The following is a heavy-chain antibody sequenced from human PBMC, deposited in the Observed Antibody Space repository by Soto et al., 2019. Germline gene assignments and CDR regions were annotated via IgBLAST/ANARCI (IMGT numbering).Heavy chain of an antibody. Sequence: QVQLQESGPGLVKPSETLSLTCSVSGGSFTGDYWSWIRQPAGKGLEWIGRVFGNGGGSPIYNTSLKSRVTISVDTSKTQYSLKLSSVTAADTAVYYCARDLPPYDRRRPPTGAFEDWGQGVLVSVSS. CDR1: GGSFTGDY. V-gene: IGHV4-4*07. CDR3: ARDLPPYDRRRPPTGAFED. J-gene: IGHJ4*02. CDR2: VFGNGGGSP. D-gene: IGHD7-27*01.